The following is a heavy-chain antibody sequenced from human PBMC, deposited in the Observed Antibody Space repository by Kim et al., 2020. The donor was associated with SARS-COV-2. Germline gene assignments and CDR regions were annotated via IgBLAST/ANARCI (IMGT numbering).Heavy chain of an antibody. J-gene: IGHJ4*02. CDR2: IA. D-gene: IGHD1-26*01. CDR3: ASRLGASFDY. Sequence: IANYAQKVQGRVTITADKSTSTAYMELSSLRSEDTAVYYCASRLGASFDYWGQGTLVTVSS. V-gene: IGHV1-69*02.